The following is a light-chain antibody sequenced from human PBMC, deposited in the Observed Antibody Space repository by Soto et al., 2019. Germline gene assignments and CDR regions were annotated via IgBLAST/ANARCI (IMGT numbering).Light chain of an antibody. CDR1: QSVSSSY. CDR2: GAS. CDR3: QQDGSSPET. J-gene: IGKJ1*01. V-gene: IGKV3-20*01. Sequence: EIVLTQSPGTLSLSPGERATLSCRASQSVSSSYLAWYQQKPGQAPRLLIYGASSRATGIPDTFSGSESGTDFTLTISRLEPEDFVVYYCQQDGSSPETFGQGTKVEIK.